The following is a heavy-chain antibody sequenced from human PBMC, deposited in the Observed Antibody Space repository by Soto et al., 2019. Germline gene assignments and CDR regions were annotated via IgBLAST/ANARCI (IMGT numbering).Heavy chain of an antibody. V-gene: IGHV1-18*01. CDR1: GYTFTSYG. Sequence: ASVKFSCKASGYTFTSYGISWVRQAPGQGLEWMGWISAYNGNTNYAQKLQGRVTMTTDTSTSTAYMELRSLRAEDTALYFCAKDTYSSSWYFWGQGTLVTVSS. CDR3: AKDTYSSSWYF. CDR2: ISAYNGNT. J-gene: IGHJ4*02. D-gene: IGHD2-2*01.